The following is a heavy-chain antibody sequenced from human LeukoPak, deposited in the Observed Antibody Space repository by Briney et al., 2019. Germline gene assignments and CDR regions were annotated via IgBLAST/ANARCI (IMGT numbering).Heavy chain of an antibody. Sequence: SETLSLTCTVSGGSISSYYWSWIRQPPGKGLEWIGYIYTSGSTNCNPSLKSRVTISVDTSKNQFSLKLSSVTAADTAVYYCARHDGFIEFDYRGQGTLVTVSS. CDR1: GGSISSYY. D-gene: IGHD3-10*01. CDR3: ARHDGFIEFDY. CDR2: IYTSGST. V-gene: IGHV4-4*09. J-gene: IGHJ4*02.